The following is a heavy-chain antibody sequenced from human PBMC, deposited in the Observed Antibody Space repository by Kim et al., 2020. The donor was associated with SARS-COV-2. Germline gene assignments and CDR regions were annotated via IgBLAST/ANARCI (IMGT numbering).Heavy chain of an antibody. J-gene: IGHJ4*02. D-gene: IGHD3-22*01. V-gene: IGHV3-48*01. Sequence: GGSLRLSCAASGFTFSSYSMNWVRQAPGKGLEWVSYISSSSSTIYYADSVKGRFTISRDNAKNSLYLQMNSLRAEDTAVYYCASEKRITYYYDVGFDYWGQGTLVTVSS. CDR1: GFTFSSYS. CDR2: ISSSSSTI. CDR3: ASEKRITYYYDVGFDY.